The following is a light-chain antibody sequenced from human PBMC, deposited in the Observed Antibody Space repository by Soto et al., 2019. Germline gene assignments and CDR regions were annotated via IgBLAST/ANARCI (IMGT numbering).Light chain of an antibody. CDR1: RSNLGGNA. V-gene: IGLV1-44*01. CDR2: SNR. J-gene: IGLJ6*01. CDR3: AAWDDSLKSNV. Sequence: QSVLTQPSSASGTPGQRVTISCSGSRSNLGGNAVSWYQQFPGTAPKLLIYSNRQRPSGVPDRFSGSKSGTSASLAISGLQSEDEADYYCAAWDDSLKSNVFGSGTQLTVL.